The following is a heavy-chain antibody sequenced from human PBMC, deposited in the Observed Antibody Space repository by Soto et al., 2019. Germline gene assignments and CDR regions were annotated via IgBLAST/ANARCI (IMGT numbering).Heavy chain of an antibody. CDR1: GFTFSSYG. D-gene: IGHD5-12*01. Sequence: QPGGSLRLSCAASGFTFSSYGMDWVRQAPGKGLEWVAVVSYDGSDKDYADSVKGRFTISRDNSENTVYLQMNSLRAEDTAVYYCAKEVLRQYNYYGLDVWGQGTTVTVSS. J-gene: IGHJ6*02. V-gene: IGHV3-30*18. CDR2: VSYDGSDK. CDR3: AKEVLRQYNYYGLDV.